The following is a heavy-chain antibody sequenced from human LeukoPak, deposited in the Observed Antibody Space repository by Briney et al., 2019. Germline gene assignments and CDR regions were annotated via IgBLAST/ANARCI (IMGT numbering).Heavy chain of an antibody. CDR2: IYYSGST. D-gene: IGHD6-6*01. CDR3: ARDLEYSSSRFDP. Sequence: YWIGWVRQMPGKGLEWIGYIYYSGSTYYNPSLKSRVTISVDTSKNQFSLKLSSVTAADTAVYYCARDLEYSSSRFDPWGQGTLVTVSS. CDR1: Y. V-gene: IGHV4-30-4*08. J-gene: IGHJ5*02.